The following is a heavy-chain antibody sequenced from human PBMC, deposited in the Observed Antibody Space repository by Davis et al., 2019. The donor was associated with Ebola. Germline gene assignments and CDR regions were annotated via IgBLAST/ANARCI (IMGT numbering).Heavy chain of an antibody. CDR1: GFTFSSYS. Sequence: PGGSLRLSCAASGFTFSSYSMNWVRQAPGKGLEWLSSISSTGNTKYNADSVKGRFIISRDNSKNTPSLQMNSLRAEDTAVYYCAKGDNSGWYGFDYWGQGTLVTVSS. V-gene: IGHV3-48*01. J-gene: IGHJ4*02. CDR2: ISSTGNTK. CDR3: AKGDNSGWYGFDY. D-gene: IGHD6-19*01.